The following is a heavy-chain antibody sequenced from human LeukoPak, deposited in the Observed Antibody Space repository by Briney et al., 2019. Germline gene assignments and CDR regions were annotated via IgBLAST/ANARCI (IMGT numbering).Heavy chain of an antibody. CDR3: ARSPTNGAAGYDP. CDR2: IHHSGST. CDR1: GGSFSSGKW. Sequence: SETLSLTCAVSGGSFSSGKWWTWVRQSPGRGLEWIGEIHHSGSTNYNPSLKSRVTMSVDKSRNQFSLKLSSVTAADTAVYYCARSPTNGAAGYDPWGQGTLVTVSS. J-gene: IGHJ5*02. D-gene: IGHD6-13*01. V-gene: IGHV4-4*02.